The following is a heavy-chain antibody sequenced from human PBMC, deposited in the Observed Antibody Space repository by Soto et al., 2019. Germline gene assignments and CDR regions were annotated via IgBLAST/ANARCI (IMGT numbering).Heavy chain of an antibody. Sequence: ASVKVSCKASVGTFSSYTISWVRQAPGQGLEWMGRIIPILGIANYAQKFQGRVTITADKSTSTAYMELSSLRSEDTAVYYCARGMTTVTSGAFDIWGQGKMVTV. V-gene: IGHV1-69*02. CDR1: VGTFSSYT. D-gene: IGHD4-4*01. CDR3: ARGMTTVTSGAFDI. J-gene: IGHJ3*02. CDR2: IIPILGIA.